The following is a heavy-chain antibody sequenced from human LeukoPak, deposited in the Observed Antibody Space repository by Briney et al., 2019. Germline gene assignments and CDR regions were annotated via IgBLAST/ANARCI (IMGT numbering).Heavy chain of an antibody. Sequence: ASVKVSCKASGYTFTSYAMHWVRQAPGQRLEWMGWINAGNGNTKYSQKFQGRVTITRDTSASTAYMELSSLRSEDTAVYYCARYHYCSSTSCYRSNAFDIWGQGTMVTVSS. CDR3: ARYHYCSSTSCYRSNAFDI. CDR1: GYTFTSYA. J-gene: IGHJ3*02. V-gene: IGHV1-3*01. D-gene: IGHD2-2*02. CDR2: INAGNGNT.